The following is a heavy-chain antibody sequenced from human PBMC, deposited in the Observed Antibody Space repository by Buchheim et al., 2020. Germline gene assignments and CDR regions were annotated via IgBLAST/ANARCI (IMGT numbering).Heavy chain of an antibody. Sequence: EVQLVQSGAEVKKPGESLKISCKGSGYSFTSYWIGWVRQMPGKGLEWMGLIYPGDSDTRYSPSFQGLVTISADQPISTAFPQWSSLKASDTAMYYCARDYGDYADKANNWFDPWGQGTL. D-gene: IGHD4-17*01. CDR1: GYSFTSYW. J-gene: IGHJ5*02. CDR3: ARDYGDYADKANNWFDP. V-gene: IGHV5-51*01. CDR2: IYPGDSDT.